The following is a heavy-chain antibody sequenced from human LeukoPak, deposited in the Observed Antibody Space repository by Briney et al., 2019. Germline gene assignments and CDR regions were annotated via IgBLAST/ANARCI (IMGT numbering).Heavy chain of an antibody. Sequence: ASVKVSCKASGGTFSSYAISWVRQAPGQGLEWMGIINPSGGSTSYAQKFQGRVTMTRDTSTSTVYMELSSLRSEDTAAYYCARDYYDSSGYHYWYFDLWGRGTLVTVSS. V-gene: IGHV1-46*01. CDR3: ARDYYDSSGYHYWYFDL. J-gene: IGHJ2*01. CDR1: GGTFSSYA. CDR2: INPSGGST. D-gene: IGHD3-22*01.